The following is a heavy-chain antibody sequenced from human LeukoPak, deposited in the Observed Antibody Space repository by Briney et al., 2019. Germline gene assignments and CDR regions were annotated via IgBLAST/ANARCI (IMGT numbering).Heavy chain of an antibody. D-gene: IGHD3-22*01. CDR2: INHSGST. Sequence: PSETLSLTCAVYGGSFSGYYWSWIRQPPGKGLEWIGEINHSGSTNYNPSLKSRVTISVDTSKNQFSLKLSSVTAADTAVYYCAREVDSSGYYRGSRHYFDYWGQGTLVTVSS. CDR3: AREVDSSGYYRGSRHYFDY. CDR1: GGSFSGYY. J-gene: IGHJ4*02. V-gene: IGHV4-34*01.